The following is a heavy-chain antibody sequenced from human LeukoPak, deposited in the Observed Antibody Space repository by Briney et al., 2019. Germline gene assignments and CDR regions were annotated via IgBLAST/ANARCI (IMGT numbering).Heavy chain of an antibody. V-gene: IGHV4-59*01. Sequence: WETLSLTCTVSGGSISSYYWSWIRQPPGKGLEWIGHIYGSGSTNYNPSLKSRVTLSVDTSKNQFSLKLSSVTAADTAVYYCAREGTSGTHLNWFDPWGQGTLVTVSS. CDR3: AREGTSGTHLNWFDP. CDR2: IYGSGST. D-gene: IGHD1-1*01. CDR1: GGSISSYY. J-gene: IGHJ5*02.